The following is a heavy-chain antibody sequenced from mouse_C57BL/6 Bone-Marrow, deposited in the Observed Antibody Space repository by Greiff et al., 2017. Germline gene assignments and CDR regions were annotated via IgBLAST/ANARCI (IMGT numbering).Heavy chain of an antibody. CDR1: GFTFSDYG. CDR2: ISSGSSTI. V-gene: IGHV5-17*01. J-gene: IGHJ3*01. Sequence: DVKLVESGGGLVKPGGSLKLSCAASGFTFSDYGMHWVRQAPEKGLEWVAYISSGSSTIYYADTVKGRFTISRDNAKNTLFLQMTSLRSEDTAMYYCARPRYSNYVTFAYWGQGTLVTVSA. D-gene: IGHD2-5*01. CDR3: ARPRYSNYVTFAY.